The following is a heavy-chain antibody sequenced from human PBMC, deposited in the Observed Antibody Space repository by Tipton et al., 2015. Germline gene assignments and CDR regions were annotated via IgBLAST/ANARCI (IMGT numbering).Heavy chain of an antibody. J-gene: IGHJ4*02. V-gene: IGHV4-39*02. D-gene: IGHD5-24*01. Sequence: TLSLTCTVSGASISSYYWSWIRQSPGKGLEWIGSYYYTGATYYNPSLKSRVNISADRSKDHFSLRLTSVAAADTAVYYCARLGRWLEVDFWGQGTLVTVSS. CDR3: ARLGRWLEVDF. CDR1: GASISSYY. CDR2: YYYTGAT.